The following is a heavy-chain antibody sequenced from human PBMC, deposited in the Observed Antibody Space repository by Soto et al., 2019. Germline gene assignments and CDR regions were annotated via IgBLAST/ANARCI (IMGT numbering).Heavy chain of an antibody. D-gene: IGHD6-19*01. CDR2: ISSSSSYI. V-gene: IGHV3-21*01. CDR3: ARTLTVDGSVY. Sequence: WGSLRLSCAASGFTFSSYIMNWVRQAPGKGLEWVSSISSSSSYIYYADSVKGRFTISRDNAKNSLYLQMNSLRAEDTAVYYCARTLTVDGSVYWGQGTLVTVSS. J-gene: IGHJ4*02. CDR1: GFTFSSYI.